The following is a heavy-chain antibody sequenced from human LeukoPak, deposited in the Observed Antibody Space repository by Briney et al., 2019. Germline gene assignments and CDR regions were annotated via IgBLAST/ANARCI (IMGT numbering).Heavy chain of an antibody. CDR3: ARGGGNDYKYNAFDI. V-gene: IGHV3-48*03. CDR2: ISSSGSSK. Sequence: GGSLRLSCAASGLTFSSHEMNWVRQAPGKGLERVSYISSSGSSKHYADSVKGRFTISRDNAKNSLYLQMNSLRAEDTAVYYCARGGGNDYKYNAFDIWGQGTMVTVSS. J-gene: IGHJ3*02. D-gene: IGHD4-11*01. CDR1: GLTFSSHE.